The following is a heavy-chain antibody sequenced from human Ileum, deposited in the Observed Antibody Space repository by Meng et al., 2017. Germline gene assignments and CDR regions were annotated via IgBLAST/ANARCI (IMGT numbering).Heavy chain of an antibody. Sequence: GSLRLSCAVYGGSFSTYFWTWFRQPPGKGLEWIGEIKHRGSIHYNPSLGSRVTISADTSKGQVSLNLTSVTAADTAVFYCAYSIYSFDYWGQGSLGTVSS. CDR1: GGSFSTYF. CDR2: IKHRGSI. V-gene: IGHV4-34*01. CDR3: AYSIYSFDY. D-gene: IGHD4-11*01. J-gene: IGHJ4*02.